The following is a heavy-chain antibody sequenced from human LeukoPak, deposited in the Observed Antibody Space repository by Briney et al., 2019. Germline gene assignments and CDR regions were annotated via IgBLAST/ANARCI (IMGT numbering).Heavy chain of an antibody. D-gene: IGHD3-10*01. V-gene: IGHV4-59*01. Sequence: PSETLSLTCTVSGGSISSYYWSWIRQPPGKGLEWIGYIYYSGSTNYNPSLKSRVTISVDTSKNQFSLKLSSVAAADTAVYYCARARNTERGAFDIWGQGTMVTVSS. CDR3: ARARNTERGAFDI. CDR1: GGSISSYY. CDR2: IYYSGST. J-gene: IGHJ3*02.